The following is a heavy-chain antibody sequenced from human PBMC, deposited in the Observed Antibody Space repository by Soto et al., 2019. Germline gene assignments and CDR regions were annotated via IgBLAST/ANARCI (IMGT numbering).Heavy chain of an antibody. CDR3: ARDPSTINTLIGVWFDP. J-gene: IGHJ5*02. D-gene: IGHD4-4*01. V-gene: IGHV1-69*01. CDR1: GDTFGRFT. Sequence: QIRLVQSGAEVQKPGSSVRVSCKASGDTFGRFTINWVRQAPGQGLEWMGGIKPISDITNYAQGSQGRVTFTADASTSTVYLELSSLRSEDTAMYYCARDPSTINTLIGVWFDPLGQGTLVTASS. CDR2: IKPISDIT.